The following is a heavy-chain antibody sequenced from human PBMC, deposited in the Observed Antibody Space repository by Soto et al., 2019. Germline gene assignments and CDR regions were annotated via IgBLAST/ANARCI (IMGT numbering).Heavy chain of an antibody. V-gene: IGHV3-30-3*01. CDR2: ISYDGSNK. Sequence: PGGSLRLSCAASGFTFSSYAMHWVRQAPGKGLEWVAVISYDGSNKYYADSVKGRFTISRDNSKNTLYLQMNSLRAEDTAVYYCARDYGRQWLVYYYYGMDVWGQGTTVTVYS. CDR1: GFTFSSYA. J-gene: IGHJ6*02. CDR3: ARDYGRQWLVYYYYGMDV. D-gene: IGHD6-19*01.